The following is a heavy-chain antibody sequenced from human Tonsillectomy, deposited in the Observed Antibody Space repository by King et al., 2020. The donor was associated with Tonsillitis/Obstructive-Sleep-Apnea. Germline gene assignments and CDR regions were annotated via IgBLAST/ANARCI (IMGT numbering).Heavy chain of an antibody. CDR1: GASIKNYY. Sequence: QLQESGPGLVKPSETLSLTCTVSGASIKNYYWSWIRQPPGKGLEWIGNIYYSGNTNYNPPLKSRVTISEDTSENQVSLKLSSVTAADTAVYYCCTYTSGWYVPFDSWGPGTLVTVSS. J-gene: IGHJ4*02. CDR2: IYYSGNT. D-gene: IGHD6-19*01. V-gene: IGHV4-59*01. CDR3: CTYTSGWYVPFDS.